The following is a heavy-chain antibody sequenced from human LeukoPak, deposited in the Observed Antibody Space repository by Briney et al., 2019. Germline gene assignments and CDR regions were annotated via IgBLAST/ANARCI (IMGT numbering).Heavy chain of an antibody. CDR1: GFPFSSYA. J-gene: IGHJ6*02. D-gene: IGHD2-15*01. CDR2: ISDSGGST. CDR3: VRGYSFGPYGMDV. V-gene: IGHV3-64D*09. Sequence: PGGSLRLSCSASGFPFSSYAMHWVRQAPGKGLEYVSDISDSGGSTYYADSVKGRFTISRDNSKNTLYLQVSSLRAEDTAVYFCVRGYSFGPYGMDVWGQGTTVTVSS.